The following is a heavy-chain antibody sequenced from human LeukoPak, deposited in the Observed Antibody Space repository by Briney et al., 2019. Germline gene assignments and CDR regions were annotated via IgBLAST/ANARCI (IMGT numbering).Heavy chain of an antibody. D-gene: IGHD2-8*02. Sequence: SETLSLTCAVSGGSISSSNWWSWVCQSPGKGLEWIGEIYHSGSTNYNPSLKSRVIISVDKSKNQFSLKLSSVTAADTAVYFCARCSGLHYYYGLDVWGQGTTVTVSS. V-gene: IGHV4-4*02. CDR2: IYHSGST. CDR3: ARCSGLHYYYGLDV. J-gene: IGHJ6*02. CDR1: GGSISSSNW.